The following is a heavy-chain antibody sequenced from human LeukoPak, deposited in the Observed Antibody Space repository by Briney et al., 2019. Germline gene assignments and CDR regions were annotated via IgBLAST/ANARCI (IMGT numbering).Heavy chain of an antibody. Sequence: SETLSLTCTVSGGSVSSSSHYWGWIRQPPGKGLECIGNIYYTGSTYYNPSLKSRVTMSLDTSKNTFSLNLNSVTAADTAVYYCATGDYSFDNWGQGTLVTVSS. J-gene: IGHJ4*02. CDR3: ATGDYSFDN. D-gene: IGHD4-17*01. CDR2: IYYTGST. CDR1: GGSVSSSSHY. V-gene: IGHV4-39*07.